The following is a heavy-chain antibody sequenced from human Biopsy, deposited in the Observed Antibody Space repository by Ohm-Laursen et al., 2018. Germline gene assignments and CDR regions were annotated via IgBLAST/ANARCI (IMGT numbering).Heavy chain of an antibody. D-gene: IGHD6-19*01. V-gene: IGHV4-59*08. Sequence: TLSLTGTVSGGSLSSYSWSWIRQPPGKGLEWIGYISYSGNTNYNPSLKSRVTMSVDTSKNQFSLKVYSVTAADTAIYYCATTTMDTSGWYGNYFDSWGQGALVTVSS. CDR2: ISYSGNT. J-gene: IGHJ4*02. CDR1: GGSLSSYS. CDR3: ATTTMDTSGWYGNYFDS.